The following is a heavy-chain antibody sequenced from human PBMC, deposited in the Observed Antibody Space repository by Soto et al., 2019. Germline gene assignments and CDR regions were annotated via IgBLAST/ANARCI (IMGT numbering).Heavy chain of an antibody. CDR3: AVGYSDYDFAVAGGYYYGMDV. Sequence: SVKVSCKASGFTFTSSAVQWVRQARGQRLEWIGWIVVGSGNTNYAQKFQESVTITRDMSTSTAYMELSSLRSEDTAVYYCAVGYSDYDFAVAGGYYYGMDVWGQGTTVTAP. J-gene: IGHJ6*02. V-gene: IGHV1-58*01. D-gene: IGHD5-12*01. CDR1: GFTFTSSA. CDR2: IVVGSGNT.